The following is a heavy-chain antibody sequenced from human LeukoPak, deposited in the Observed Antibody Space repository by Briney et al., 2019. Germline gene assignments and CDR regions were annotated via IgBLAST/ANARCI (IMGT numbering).Heavy chain of an antibody. CDR3: AREGLVLMVYVLFDY. CDR2: INPNSGGT. J-gene: IGHJ4*02. D-gene: IGHD2-8*01. Sequence: GASVKVSCKASGYTFTGYYMHWVRQAPGQGLEWMGWINPNSGGTNYAQKLQGRVTMTTDTSTSTAYMELRSLRSDDTAVYYCAREGLVLMVYVLFDYWGQGTLVTVSS. CDR1: GYTFTGYY. V-gene: IGHV1-2*02.